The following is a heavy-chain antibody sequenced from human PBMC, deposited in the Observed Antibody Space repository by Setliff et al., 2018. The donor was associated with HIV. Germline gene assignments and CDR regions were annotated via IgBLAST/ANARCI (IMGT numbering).Heavy chain of an antibody. D-gene: IGHD3-22*01. J-gene: IGHJ4*02. Sequence: GASVKVSCKASGYTFTRHAMSWVRQAPGQGLEWMGRIDPTTGDTRYTRRFQGRVTMTRDTSITTAYMEMTKLTSDDTAVYYCAKNYFDTSGWSAVDYWGQGTLVTVSS. CDR2: IDPTTGDT. CDR1: GYTFTRHA. V-gene: IGHV1-2*06. CDR3: AKNYFDTSGWSAVDY.